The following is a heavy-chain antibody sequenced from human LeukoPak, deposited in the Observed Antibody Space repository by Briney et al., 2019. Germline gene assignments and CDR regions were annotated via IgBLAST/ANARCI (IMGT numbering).Heavy chain of an antibody. V-gene: IGHV4-31*03. D-gene: IGHD6-13*01. CDR2: IYYSGST. CDR1: GGSISSGGYY. CDR3: ATTGRPYSRSWQYYFDY. J-gene: IGHJ4*02. Sequence: PSETLSLTCTVSGGSISSGGYYWSWIRQHPGEGLEWIGYIYYSGSTYYNPSLKSRVTISVDTSKNQFSLKLSSVTAADTAVYYCATTGRPYSRSWQYYFDYWGQGTLVTVSS.